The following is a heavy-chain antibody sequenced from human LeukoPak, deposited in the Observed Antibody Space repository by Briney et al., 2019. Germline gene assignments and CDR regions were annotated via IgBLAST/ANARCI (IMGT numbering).Heavy chain of an antibody. D-gene: IGHD6-13*01. J-gene: IGHJ6*03. CDR1: GFTFSSYS. CDR2: ISSSSSYI. V-gene: IGHV3-21*01. CDR3: AREPHSSSPDYVDV. Sequence: GGSLRLSCAASGFTFSSYSMNWVRQAPGKGLEWVSSISSSSSYIYYADSVKGRFTISRDNAKNSLYLQMNSLRAEDTAVYYCAREPHSSSPDYVDVWGKGTTVTVSS.